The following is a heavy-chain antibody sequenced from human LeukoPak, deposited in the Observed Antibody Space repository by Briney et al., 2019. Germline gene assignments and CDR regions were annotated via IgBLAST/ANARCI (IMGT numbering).Heavy chain of an antibody. CDR2: INHSGST. Sequence: SETLSLTCAVYGGSFSGYYWSWIRQPPGKGLEWIGEINHSGSTNYNPSLKSRVTISVDTSKNQFSLKLSSVTAADTAVYYCASITMVREGLRGQGTLVTVSS. D-gene: IGHD3-10*01. V-gene: IGHV4-34*01. CDR1: GGSFSGYY. J-gene: IGHJ4*02. CDR3: ASITMVREGL.